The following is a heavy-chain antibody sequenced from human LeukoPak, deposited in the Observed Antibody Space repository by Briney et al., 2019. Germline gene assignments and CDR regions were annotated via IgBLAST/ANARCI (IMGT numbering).Heavy chain of an antibody. CDR3: ARKPPAQPAVTTRYFDY. CDR1: GFTFSSYA. V-gene: IGHV3-30*04. J-gene: IGHJ4*02. CDR2: ISYDGSNK. Sequence: PGRSLRLSCAASGFTFSSYAMHWVRQAPGKGLEWVAVISYDGSNKYYADSVKGRFTISRDNSKNTLYLQMNSLRAEDTAVYYCARKPPAQPAVTTRYFDYWGQGTLVTVSS. D-gene: IGHD4-17*01.